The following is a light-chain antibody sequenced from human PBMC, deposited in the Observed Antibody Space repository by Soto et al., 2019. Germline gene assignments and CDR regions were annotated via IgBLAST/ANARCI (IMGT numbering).Light chain of an antibody. CDR1: QSVSSN. J-gene: IGKJ2*02. CDR3: QQYHNWPPWT. CDR2: GAS. Sequence: EIVMTQSPATLSVSPGERATLSCRASQSVSSNLAWYQQKPGQAPRLLIYGASTRATGIPARFSGSGSGTAFTLTISSLQSEDFAVYYCQQYHNWPPWTFGQGTKLEIK. V-gene: IGKV3-15*01.